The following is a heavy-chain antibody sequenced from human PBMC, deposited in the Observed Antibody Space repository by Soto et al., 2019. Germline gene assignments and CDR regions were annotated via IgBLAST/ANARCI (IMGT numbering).Heavy chain of an antibody. CDR3: ARPPGPGCINGVCYPCDH. D-gene: IGHD2-8*01. V-gene: IGHV1-46*01. CDR1: GYTFTHYY. Sequence: ASVKVSCKASGYTFTHYYIHWVRQAPGQGLEWMGMINPSGGSTDYAQKFQGRVTMTTDTSTTTVYMELSSLRSDDTAVYYCARPPGPGCINGVCYPCDHWGQGTLVTVSS. J-gene: IGHJ4*02. CDR2: INPSGGST.